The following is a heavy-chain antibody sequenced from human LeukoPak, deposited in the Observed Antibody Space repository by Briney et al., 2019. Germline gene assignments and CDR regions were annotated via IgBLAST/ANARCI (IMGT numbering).Heavy chain of an antibody. CDR1: GGSFSGCY. Sequence: SETLSLTCAVYGGSFSGCYWSWIRQPPGKGLEWIGEINHSGSTNYNPSLKSRVTISVDTSKNQFSLKLSSVTAADTAVYYCARGLLRPHHYYYYYGMDVWGKGTTVTVSS. V-gene: IGHV4-34*01. CDR2: INHSGST. D-gene: IGHD3-3*01. CDR3: ARGLLRPHHYYYYYGMDV. J-gene: IGHJ6*04.